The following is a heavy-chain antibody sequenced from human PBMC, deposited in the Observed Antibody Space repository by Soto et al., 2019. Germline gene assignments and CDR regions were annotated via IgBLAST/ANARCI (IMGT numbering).Heavy chain of an antibody. D-gene: IGHD4-17*01. Sequence: QVQLQESGPGLVRPSETLSLTCTVSGGSISSHYWSWVRQPPGKGLEWIGYLYYTGSTNYNASLKSQVTMSLDTSKNQFSLMLTSVTAADTAVYYCARVGATVTSQALGFDHWGQEILVTVSS. CDR3: ARVGATVTSQALGFDH. V-gene: IGHV4-59*11. J-gene: IGHJ4*02. CDR1: GGSISSHY. CDR2: LYYTGST.